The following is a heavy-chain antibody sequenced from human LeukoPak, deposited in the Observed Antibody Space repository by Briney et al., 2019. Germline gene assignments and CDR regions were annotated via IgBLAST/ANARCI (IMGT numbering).Heavy chain of an antibody. V-gene: IGHV4-59*08. CDR3: ATTENSSGWFGY. CDR1: GGSISSYY. J-gene: IGHJ4*02. Sequence: KSSETLSLTCTVSGGSISSYYWSWIRQPPGKGLEWIGDIFYSGSTNYNPSLKSRVTISVHTSKNQFSLTLSSVPAADTAVYYCATTENSSGWFGYWGQGTLVTVSS. CDR2: IFYSGST. D-gene: IGHD6-19*01.